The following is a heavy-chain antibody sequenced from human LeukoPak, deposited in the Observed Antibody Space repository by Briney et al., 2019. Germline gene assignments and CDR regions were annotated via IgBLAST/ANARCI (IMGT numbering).Heavy chain of an antibody. CDR2: IYYSGST. J-gene: IGHJ4*02. CDR3: ARAERSSSSRMHFDY. CDR1: GGSISSGDYY. D-gene: IGHD6-13*01. V-gene: IGHV4-30-4*02. Sequence: SETLSLTCTVSGGSISSGDYYWRWIRQPPGKGLEWIGYIYYSGSTYYNPSLKSRVTISVDTSKNQFSLKLSSVTAADTAVYYCARAERSSSSRMHFDYWGQGTLVTVSS.